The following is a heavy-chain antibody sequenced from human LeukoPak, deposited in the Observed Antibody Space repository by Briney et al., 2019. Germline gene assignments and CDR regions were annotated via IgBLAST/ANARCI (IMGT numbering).Heavy chain of an antibody. V-gene: IGHV3-23*01. CDR1: GFIFSTYA. J-gene: IGHJ6*02. Sequence: GGSLRLSCGASGFIFSTYAMSWVRQAPGKGLEWVSGVSGDGSTTYYADSVKGRFTISRDNSKNTLFLQMNSLRVEDTAVYYCASSEFYYGFDVRGHGTTVTVSS. CDR3: ASSEFYYGFDV. CDR2: VSGDGSTT.